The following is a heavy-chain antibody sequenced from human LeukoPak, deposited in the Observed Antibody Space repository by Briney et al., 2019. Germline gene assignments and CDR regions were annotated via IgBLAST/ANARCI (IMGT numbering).Heavy chain of an antibody. CDR1: GFTFSSYA. CDR3: ARDPLLNYYMDV. J-gene: IGHJ6*03. V-gene: IGHV3-23*01. Sequence: PGGSLRLSCAASGFTFSSYAMSGVRQALGKGLEWVSAISGSGGSTYYADSVKGRFTISRDNSKNTLYLQMNSLRAEDTAVYYCARDPLLNYYMDVWGKGTTVTVSS. CDR2: ISGSGGST.